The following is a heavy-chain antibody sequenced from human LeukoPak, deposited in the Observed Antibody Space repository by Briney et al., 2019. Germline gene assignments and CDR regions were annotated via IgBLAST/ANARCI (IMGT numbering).Heavy chain of an antibody. D-gene: IGHD2-21*02. V-gene: IGHV3-30*02. CDR1: GFTFSSYG. CDR3: AKEASVVVTAPNWFDP. J-gene: IGHJ5*02. Sequence: GGSLRLSCAASGFTFSSYGMSWVRQAPGKGLEWVAFIRYDGSNKYYADSVKGRFTISRDNSKNTLYLQMNSLRAEDTAVYYCAKEASVVVTAPNWFDPWGQGTLVTVSS. CDR2: IRYDGSNK.